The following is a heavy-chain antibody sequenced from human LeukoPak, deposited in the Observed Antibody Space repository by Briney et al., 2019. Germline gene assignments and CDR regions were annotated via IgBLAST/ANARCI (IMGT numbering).Heavy chain of an antibody. CDR2: ISSSSSTI. CDR1: GFTFSSYS. V-gene: IGHV3-48*01. D-gene: IGHD3-3*01. Sequence: PGGSLRLSCAVSGFTFSSYSMNWVRQAPGKGLEWVSYISSSSSTIYYADSVKGRFTISRDNAKNSLYLQMNSLRAEDTAVYYCARETQYYDFWSGYYPYYLDYWGQGTLVTVSS. CDR3: ARETQYYDFWSGYYPYYLDY. J-gene: IGHJ4*02.